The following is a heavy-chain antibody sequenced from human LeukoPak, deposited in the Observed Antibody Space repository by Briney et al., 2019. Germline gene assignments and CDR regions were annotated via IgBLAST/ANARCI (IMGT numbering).Heavy chain of an antibody. CDR2: IYYSGSN. CDR1: GGSISSYY. D-gene: IGHD1-26*01. V-gene: IGHV4-59*01. CDR3: ARGFSGSYGTVGVDY. Sequence: SETLSLTCPVSGGSISSYYWSRIRQPPGKGLEWIGYIYYSGSNNYNPSLKSRVTISVDTSKNQFSLKLSSVTAADTAVYYCARGFSGSYGTVGVDYWGQGTLVTVSS. J-gene: IGHJ4*02.